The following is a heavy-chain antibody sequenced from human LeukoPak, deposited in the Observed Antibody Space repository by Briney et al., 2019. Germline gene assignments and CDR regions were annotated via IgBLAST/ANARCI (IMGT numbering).Heavy chain of an antibody. Sequence: GASVKVSCKASGGTFSSYAISWVRQAPGQGLEWMGRIIPILGIANYAQKFQGRVTITADKSTSTAYMELSSLRSEDTAVYYCARGANYYDSSGAIFGYWGQGTLVTVSS. CDR2: IIPILGIA. CDR3: ARGANYYDSSGAIFGY. D-gene: IGHD3-22*01. J-gene: IGHJ4*02. V-gene: IGHV1-69*04. CDR1: GGTFSSYA.